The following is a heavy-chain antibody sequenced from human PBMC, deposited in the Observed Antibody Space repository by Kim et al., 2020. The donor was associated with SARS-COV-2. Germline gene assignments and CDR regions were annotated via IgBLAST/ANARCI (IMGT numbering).Heavy chain of an antibody. CDR1: GYTFTSYG. CDR2: ISAYNGNT. V-gene: IGHV1-18*01. CDR3: ARGETTVTSVAAFDI. J-gene: IGHJ3*02. D-gene: IGHD4-17*01. Sequence: ASVKVSCKASGYTFTSYGISWVRQAPGQGLEWMGWISAYNGNTNYAQKLQGRVTMTTDTSTSTAYMELRSLRSDDTAVYYCARGETTVTSVAAFDIWGQGTMVTVSS.